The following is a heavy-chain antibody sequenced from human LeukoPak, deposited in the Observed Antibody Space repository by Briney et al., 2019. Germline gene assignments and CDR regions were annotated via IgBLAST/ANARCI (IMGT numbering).Heavy chain of an antibody. D-gene: IGHD1-26*01. CDR3: AKGWQWRELRSNAFDI. V-gene: IGHV3-30*02. Sequence: GGSLRLSCAASGFTFSSYGMHWVRQAPGKGLEWVAFIRYDGSNKYYADSVKGRFTISRDNSKNTLYLQMNSLRAEDTAVYYCAKGWQWRELRSNAFDIWGQGTMVTVSS. CDR1: GFTFSSYG. CDR2: IRYDGSNK. J-gene: IGHJ3*02.